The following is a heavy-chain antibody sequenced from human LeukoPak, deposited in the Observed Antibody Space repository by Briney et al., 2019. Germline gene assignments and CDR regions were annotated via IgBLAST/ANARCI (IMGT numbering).Heavy chain of an antibody. J-gene: IGHJ4*02. Sequence: PGGSLRFSCAVSGFSFTTSYMSWVRQPPGKGLEWVANIKPDGSDKYYVASVKGRFTISRDNAKNSLYLQMNSLGVEDTAFYYCARAHYGDPYPNDNWGQGTLVTVSS. D-gene: IGHD4-17*01. V-gene: IGHV3-7*01. CDR3: ARAHYGDPYPNDN. CDR2: IKPDGSDK. CDR1: GFSFTTSY.